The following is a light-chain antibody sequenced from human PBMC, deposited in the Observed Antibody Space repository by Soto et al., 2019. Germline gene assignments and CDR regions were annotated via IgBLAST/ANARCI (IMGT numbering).Light chain of an antibody. CDR1: SSDVGGYNY. CDR2: EVS. J-gene: IGLJ1*01. Sequence: QSALTQPPSASGSPGQSVTVSCTGTSSDVGGYNYVSWYQQHPGKAPKLIVFEVSKRPSGVPDRFSGSKSGNTASLTVSGLQAEDEADYYCQSYDSSLNGSYVFGTGTKVTVL. V-gene: IGLV2-8*01. CDR3: QSYDSSLNGSYV.